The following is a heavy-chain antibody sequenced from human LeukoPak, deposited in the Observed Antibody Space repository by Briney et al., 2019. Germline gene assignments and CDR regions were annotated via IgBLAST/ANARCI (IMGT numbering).Heavy chain of an antibody. V-gene: IGHV3-66*01. D-gene: IGHD2-21*02. CDR2: IYRDGST. CDR1: GFTVSSNY. J-gene: IGHJ5*02. Sequence: GGSLRLSCAASGFTVSSNYVRWVRQAPGKGVEWVSSIYRDGSTYYADSVKGRFNICRDNSKSTLNLQMNNLRVEDTAVYYCARVMTAITNWFDPWGQGTLVTVSS. CDR3: ARVMTAITNWFDP.